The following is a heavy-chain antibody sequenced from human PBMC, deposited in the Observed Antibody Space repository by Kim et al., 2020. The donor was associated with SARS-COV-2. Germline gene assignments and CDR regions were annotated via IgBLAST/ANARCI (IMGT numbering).Heavy chain of an antibody. D-gene: IGHD6-13*01. CDR3: ARGYSSSWYSWGPPNWFDP. CDR1: GFTFSSYE. V-gene: IGHV3-48*03. Sequence: GGSLRLSCAASGFTFSSYEMNWVRQAPGKGLEWVSYISSSGSTIYYADSVKGRFTISRDNAKNSLYLQMNSLRAEDTAVYYCARGYSSSWYSWGPPNWFDPWGQGTLVTVSS. CDR2: ISSSGSTI. J-gene: IGHJ5*02.